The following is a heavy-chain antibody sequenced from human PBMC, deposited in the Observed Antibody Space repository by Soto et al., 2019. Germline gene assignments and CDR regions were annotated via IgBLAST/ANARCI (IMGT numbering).Heavy chain of an antibody. CDR1: GGTFSSYA. CDR2: IIPIFRTP. V-gene: IGHV1-69*12. Sequence: QVQLVQSGAEVKKPGSSVKVSCKASGGTFSSYAISWVRQAPGQGLEWMGGIIPIFRTPDYAQKFQGRVTITADESTSTAYMERSRLRSEDTAVYYCARDKDRPRLGGNYYYIMDVWGQGTTVTVSS. D-gene: IGHD5-12*01. CDR3: ARDKDRPRLGGNYYYIMDV. J-gene: IGHJ6*02.